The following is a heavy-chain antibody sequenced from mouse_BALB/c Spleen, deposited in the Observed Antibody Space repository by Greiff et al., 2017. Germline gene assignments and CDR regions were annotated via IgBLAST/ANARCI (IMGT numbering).Heavy chain of an antibody. CDR2: ISNGGGST. CDR1: GFTFSSYT. J-gene: IGHJ2*01. CDR3: ARHYLYYFDY. Sequence: DVMLVESGGGLVQPGGSLKLSCAASGFTFSSYTMSWVRQTPEKRLEWVAYISNGGGSTYYPDTVKGRFTISRDNAKNTLYLQMSSLKSEDTAMYYCARHYLYYFDYWGQGTTLTVSS. V-gene: IGHV5-12-2*01. D-gene: IGHD1-1*01.